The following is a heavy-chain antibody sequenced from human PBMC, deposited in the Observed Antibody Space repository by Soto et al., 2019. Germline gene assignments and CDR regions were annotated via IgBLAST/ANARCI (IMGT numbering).Heavy chain of an antibody. J-gene: IGHJ4*02. V-gene: IGHV4-34*01. Sequence: SETLSLTCAVYGGSFSGYYWSWIRQPPGKGLEWIGEINHSGSTNYNPSLKSRVTISVDTSKNQFSLKLSSVTAADTAVYYCARDRPPYGGNPYDEYWGQGTLVTVSS. CDR1: GGSFSGYY. CDR2: INHSGST. CDR3: ARDRPPYGGNPYDEY. D-gene: IGHD2-15*01.